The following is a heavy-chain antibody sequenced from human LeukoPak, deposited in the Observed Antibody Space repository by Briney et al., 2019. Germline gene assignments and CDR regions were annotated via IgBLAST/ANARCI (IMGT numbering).Heavy chain of an antibody. CDR3: ARLLLSGYDSYYYYGMDV. V-gene: IGHV5-51*01. J-gene: IGHJ6*02. CDR1: GYSFTSYW. CDR2: IYPGDSDS. Sequence: GESLKISCKGSGYSFTSYWIGWVRQMPGKGLEWMGIIYPGDSDSRYSPSFQGQVTISADKSISTAYLQWSSLKASDTAMYYCARLLLSGYDSYYYYGMDVWGQGTTVTVSS. D-gene: IGHD6-25*01.